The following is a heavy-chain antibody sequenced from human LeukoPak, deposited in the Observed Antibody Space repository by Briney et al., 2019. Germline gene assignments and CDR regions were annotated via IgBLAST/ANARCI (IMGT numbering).Heavy chain of an antibody. V-gene: IGHV3-9*01. Sequence: GGSLRLSCAASGFTFDDYAMHWVRQAPGKGLEWVSGISWNSGSIGYADSVKGRFTISRDNAKNSLYLQMNSLRAEDTALYYCAKDQHFAGFYNWFDPWGQGTLVTVSS. CDR2: ISWNSGSI. CDR1: GFTFDDYA. D-gene: IGHD3-9*01. CDR3: AKDQHFAGFYNWFDP. J-gene: IGHJ5*02.